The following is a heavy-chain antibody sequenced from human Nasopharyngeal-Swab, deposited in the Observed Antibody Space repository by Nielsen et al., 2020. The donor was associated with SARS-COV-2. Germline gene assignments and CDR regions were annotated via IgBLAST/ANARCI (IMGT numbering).Heavy chain of an antibody. CDR1: GGSISSSNW. J-gene: IGHJ5*02. D-gene: IGHD5-18*01. CDR3: ARHPWQLWFPGWFDP. CDR2: IYHSGST. V-gene: IGHV4-4*02. Sequence: SETLSLTCAVSGGSISSSNWWSWVRQPPGKGLEWIGEIYHSGSTNYNPSLKSRVSISVDMSKNQFSPNLHSVTAADTGVYYCARHPWQLWFPGWFDPWGQGTLVTVSS.